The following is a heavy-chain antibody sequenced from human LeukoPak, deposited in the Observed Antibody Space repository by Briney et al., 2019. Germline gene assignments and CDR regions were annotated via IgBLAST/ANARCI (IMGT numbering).Heavy chain of an antibody. CDR2: ISYDGSNK. CDR1: GFTFSSYG. CDR3: AKGGRYFDWLLPPFDY. Sequence: PGRSLRLSCAASGFTFSSYGMHWVRQAPGNGLEWVAVISYDGSNKYYADSVKGRFTISRDNSKNTLYLQMNSLRAEDTAVYYCAKGGRYFDWLLPPFDYWGQGTLVTVSS. D-gene: IGHD3-9*01. V-gene: IGHV3-30*18. J-gene: IGHJ4*02.